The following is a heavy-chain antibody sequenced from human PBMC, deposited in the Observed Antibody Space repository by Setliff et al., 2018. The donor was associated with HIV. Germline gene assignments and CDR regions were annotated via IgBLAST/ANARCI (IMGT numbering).Heavy chain of an antibody. J-gene: IGHJ4*02. V-gene: IGHV1-58*01. CDR3: AVGYYYDSSGYWPNY. Sequence: ASVKVSCKASGFTFTSSAVQWVRRARGQRLEWIGWIVVGSGNTNYAQKFQERVTITRDMSTSTAYMELSSLRSEDTAVYYCAVGYYYDSSGYWPNYWGQGTLVTVSS. CDR2: IVVGSGNT. D-gene: IGHD3-22*01. CDR1: GFTFTSSA.